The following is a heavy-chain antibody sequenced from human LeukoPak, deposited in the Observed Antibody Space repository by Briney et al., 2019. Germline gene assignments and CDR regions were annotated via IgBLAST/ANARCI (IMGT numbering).Heavy chain of an antibody. CDR1: GFTFSSYE. Sequence: QPGGSLRLSCAASGFTFSSYEMNWVRQAPGKGLEWVSYISSSGTTIYYADSVKGRFTISRDNAKNSLYLQMNSLRAEDTAVYYCAGERGYSYGYDYWGQGTLVTVSS. J-gene: IGHJ4*02. V-gene: IGHV3-48*03. CDR2: ISSSGTTI. D-gene: IGHD5-18*01. CDR3: AGERGYSYGYDY.